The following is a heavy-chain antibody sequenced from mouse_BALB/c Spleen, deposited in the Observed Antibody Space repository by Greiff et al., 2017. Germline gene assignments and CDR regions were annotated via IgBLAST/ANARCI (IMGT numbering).Heavy chain of an antibody. CDR1: GYTFTSYW. V-gene: IGHV1-7*01. Sequence: QVQLQQSGAELAKPGASVKMSCKASGYTFTSYWMHWVKQRPGQGLEWIGYINPSTGYTEYNQKFKDKATLTADKSSSTAYMQLSSLTSEDSAVYYCARFRGTYGNPGFAYWGQGTLVTVSA. CDR2: INPSTGYT. J-gene: IGHJ3*01. D-gene: IGHD2-1*01. CDR3: ARFRGTYGNPGFAY.